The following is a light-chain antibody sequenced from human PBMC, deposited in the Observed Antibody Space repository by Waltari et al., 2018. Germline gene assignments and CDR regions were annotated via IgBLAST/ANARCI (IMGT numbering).Light chain of an antibody. Sequence: QSVLTPPPSASGAPGQRVTISCSGTTSNIGNNYVFWYQQLPGTAPQLLIYRNNQRPSGVPDRFSGSKSGTSASLDISGLRSEDEAEYYCAVWDDSLSVVFGGGTKLTVV. CDR3: AVWDDSLSVV. CDR1: TSNIGNNY. V-gene: IGLV1-47*01. J-gene: IGLJ3*02. CDR2: RNN.